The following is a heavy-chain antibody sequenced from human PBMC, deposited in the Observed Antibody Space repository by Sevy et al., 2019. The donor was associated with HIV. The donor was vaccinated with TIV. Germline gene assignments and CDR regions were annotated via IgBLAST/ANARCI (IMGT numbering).Heavy chain of an antibody. Sequence: SETLSLTCFVSGASITTNNYYWAWIRQPPGKGLEWIGNIYYTGRSEYNPSFRSRVTISLDSSKTQFSLNLNSMTATDTAVYYCARLWWGTGGYFDPWGQGIPVTVSS. CDR2: IYYTGRS. J-gene: IGHJ5*02. V-gene: IGHV4-39*01. CDR1: GASITTNNYY. D-gene: IGHD1-1*01. CDR3: ARLWWGTGGYFDP.